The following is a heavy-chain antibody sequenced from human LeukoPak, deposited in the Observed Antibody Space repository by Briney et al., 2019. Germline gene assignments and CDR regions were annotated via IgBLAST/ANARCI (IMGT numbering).Heavy chain of an antibody. J-gene: IGHJ5*02. Sequence: PGESLRLSCAASGFTFSRYWIHWVRQAPGKGLEWVSRINPDGSTTTYADSVKGRFTVSRDNAKNTLYLQMNSLRAEDTAVYYCGRPYYCDSSANYNWFDPWGQGTLVTVSS. V-gene: IGHV3-74*01. D-gene: IGHD3-22*01. CDR3: GRPYYCDSSANYNWFDP. CDR2: INPDGSTT. CDR1: GFTFSRYW.